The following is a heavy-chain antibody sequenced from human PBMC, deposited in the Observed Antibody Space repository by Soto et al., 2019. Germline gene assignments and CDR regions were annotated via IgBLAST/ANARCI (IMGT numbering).Heavy chain of an antibody. J-gene: IGHJ4*02. CDR3: ARDPQIFDH. CDR1: GYTFTSYG. CDR2: ISAGNGNT. Sequence: ASVKVSCKGSGYTFTSYGISWVRQAPGQGLEWMGWISAGNGNTKIPQKFQGRVTITRDTSASTAYMELRSLRSDDTAVYYCARDPQIFDHWGQGTLVTVSS. V-gene: IGHV1-18*01.